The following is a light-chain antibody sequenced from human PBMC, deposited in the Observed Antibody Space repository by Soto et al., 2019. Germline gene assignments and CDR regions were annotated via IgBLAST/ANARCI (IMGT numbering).Light chain of an antibody. Sequence: SVVTVSLTTGKRATLSCRASQNISNYLIWYQQRPGQAPRLLIFDTSNRATDIPARISGSGSGTDYTLTISRLEPEDFAVYYCQQYGSSGTFGQGTKV. CDR2: DTS. V-gene: IGKV3-20*01. CDR3: QQYGSSGT. J-gene: IGKJ1*01. CDR1: QNISNY.